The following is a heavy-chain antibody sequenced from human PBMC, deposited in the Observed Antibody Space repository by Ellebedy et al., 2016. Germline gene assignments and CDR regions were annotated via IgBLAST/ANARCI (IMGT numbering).Heavy chain of an antibody. J-gene: IGHJ4*02. CDR1: GFTFSSYW. CDR3: VRGGLPAAGDY. Sequence: GGSLRLSCAASGFTFSSYWMTWFRQAPGKGLEWVASIKQDGSQIQHVDSVKGRFTISRDNAKNSLYLQMNNLRAEDTAVYYCVRGGLPAAGDYWGQGTLVTVSS. D-gene: IGHD6-13*01. CDR2: IKQDGSQI. V-gene: IGHV3-7*04.